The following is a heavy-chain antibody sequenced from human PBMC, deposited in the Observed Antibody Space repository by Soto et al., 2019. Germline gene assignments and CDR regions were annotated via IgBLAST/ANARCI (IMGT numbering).Heavy chain of an antibody. V-gene: IGHV4-59*01. J-gene: IGHJ6*02. CDR2: ISSSGIP. CDR1: GGSLNTYY. D-gene: IGHD1-26*01. Sequence: QVQLQESGPRLVKPSETLSLTCNVSGGSLNTYYWSWMRQAPGRGLGWIAYISSSGIPTYTPSLKSRLTISVDPSKNQFSLKLNSMTAADTATYYCARLFIVGAPGSYYTGLDVWGQGTTVTVSS. CDR3: ARLFIVGAPGSYYTGLDV.